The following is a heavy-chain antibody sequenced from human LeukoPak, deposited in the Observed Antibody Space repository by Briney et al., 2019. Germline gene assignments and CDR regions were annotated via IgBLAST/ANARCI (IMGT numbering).Heavy chain of an antibody. V-gene: IGHV3-23*01. CDR2: FSGSGGST. J-gene: IGHJ4*02. CDR1: GFIFSSYA. CDR3: AKDLVRYCSGGSCYY. D-gene: IGHD2-15*01. Sequence: GGSLRLSCAASGFIFSSYAMSWVRQAPGKGLEWVSAFSGSGGSTYYADSVKGRFTISRDNSKNTLYQKMNSLRAEDTAVYYCAKDLVRYCSGGSCYYWGQGTLVTVSS.